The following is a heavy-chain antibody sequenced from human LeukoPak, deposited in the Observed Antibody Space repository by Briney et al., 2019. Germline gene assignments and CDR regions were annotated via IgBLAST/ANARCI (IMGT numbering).Heavy chain of an antibody. CDR2: INTNTGNP. Sequence: GASVKVSCKAPGYTFTSYAMNWVRQAPGQGVEWIGWINTNTGNPTYAQGFTGRFVFSLDTSVSTAYLQISSLKAEDTAVYYCARGGDRNYYYYGMDVWGQGTTVTVSS. D-gene: IGHD4-17*01. J-gene: IGHJ6*02. CDR3: ARGGDRNYYYYGMDV. CDR1: GYTFTSYA. V-gene: IGHV7-4-1*02.